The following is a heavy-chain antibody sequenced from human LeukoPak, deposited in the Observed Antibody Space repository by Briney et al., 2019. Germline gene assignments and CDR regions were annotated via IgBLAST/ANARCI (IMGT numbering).Heavy chain of an antibody. Sequence: GGSLRLSCAASGFTFSSNAISWVRQAPGKWLELVSGISGSGGSTYYANSVKGRFAISRENSKNTLYLQSISLRAEDTAVYYCYFARYWGQGTLVTVSS. CDR2: ISGSGGST. CDR3: YFARY. D-gene: IGHD2/OR15-2a*01. V-gene: IGHV3-23*01. CDR1: GFTFSSNA. J-gene: IGHJ4*02.